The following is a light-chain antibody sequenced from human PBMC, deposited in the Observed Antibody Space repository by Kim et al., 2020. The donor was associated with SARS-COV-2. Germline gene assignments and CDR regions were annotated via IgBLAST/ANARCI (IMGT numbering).Light chain of an antibody. Sequence: PGETATLSCRASQLVHSNYLAWYRQRRGQAPTLLIYGATRRATGVPDRFRGSGSGADFTLTSSGLEPEDFAVYYCQQYGSPPPLTFGGGTKVDIK. CDR2: GAT. CDR3: QQYGSPPPLT. J-gene: IGKJ4*01. V-gene: IGKV3-20*01. CDR1: QLVHSNY.